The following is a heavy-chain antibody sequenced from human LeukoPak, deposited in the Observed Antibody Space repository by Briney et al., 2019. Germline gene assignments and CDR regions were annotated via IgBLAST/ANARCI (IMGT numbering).Heavy chain of an antibody. Sequence: ASVKVSCKASGGTFSSYAISWVRQAPGQGLEWMGGIIPIFGTANYAQKFQGRVTITADKSTSTAYMELSSLRSEDTAVYYCAGGYCSSTSCLGWFDPWGQETLVTVSS. CDR2: IIPIFGTA. V-gene: IGHV1-69*06. J-gene: IGHJ5*02. CDR3: AGGYCSSTSCLGWFDP. D-gene: IGHD2-2*01. CDR1: GGTFSSYA.